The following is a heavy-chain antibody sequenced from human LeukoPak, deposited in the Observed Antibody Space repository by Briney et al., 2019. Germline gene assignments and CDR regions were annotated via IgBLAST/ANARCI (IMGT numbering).Heavy chain of an antibody. CDR2: IIPILGIA. Sequence: SVKVSCKASGGTFSSYAISWVRQAPRQGLEWMGRIIPILGIANYAQKFQGRVTITADKSTSTAYMELSSLRSEDTAVYYCARGRGGVTTSDYWGQGTLVTVSS. J-gene: IGHJ4*02. V-gene: IGHV1-69*04. D-gene: IGHD4-17*01. CDR3: ARGRGGVTTSDY. CDR1: GGTFSSYA.